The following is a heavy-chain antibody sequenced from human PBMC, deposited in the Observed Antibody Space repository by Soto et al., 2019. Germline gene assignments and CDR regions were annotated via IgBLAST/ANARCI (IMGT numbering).Heavy chain of an antibody. Sequence: QVQLMESGGGVVQPGRSLRLSCAASGFTFSSYGMHWVRQAPGKGLEWVAVIWYDGSNKYYADSVKGRFTISRDNSKNTLYLQTNSLRAEDTAVYYCARDNRRGVQLPPYYYYYGMDVWGQGTTITVSS. CDR1: GFTFSSYG. J-gene: IGHJ6*02. D-gene: IGHD2-2*01. CDR3: ARDNRRGVQLPPYYYYYGMDV. CDR2: IWYDGSNK. V-gene: IGHV3-33*01.